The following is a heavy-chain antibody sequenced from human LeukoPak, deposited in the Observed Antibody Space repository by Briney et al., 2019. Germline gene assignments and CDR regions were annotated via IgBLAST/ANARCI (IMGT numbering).Heavy chain of an antibody. Sequence: ASVKVSCKASGGTFSSYAISWVRQAPGQGLEWMGGIIPIFGTANYAQKFQGRVTITADESTSTAYMELSSLRAEDTAVYYCARDGTTGTTAVGGPTDYYYYGMDVWGQGTTVTVSS. CDR3: ARDGTTGTTAVGGPTDYYYYGMDV. CDR2: IIPIFGTA. V-gene: IGHV1-69*13. J-gene: IGHJ6*02. CDR1: GGTFSSYA. D-gene: IGHD1-1*01.